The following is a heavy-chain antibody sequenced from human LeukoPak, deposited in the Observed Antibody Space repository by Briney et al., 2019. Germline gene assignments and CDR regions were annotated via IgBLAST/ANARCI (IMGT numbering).Heavy chain of an antibody. CDR1: GFTFSTYS. Sequence: GGSLRLSCAASGFTFSTYSMNWVRQAPGKGLEWVSSISSSSNYINYADSVKGRFTISRDYAKNSLYLQMNSLRAEDTAVYYCAREGHGDLYFDYWGQGTLVTVSS. D-gene: IGHD4-17*01. V-gene: IGHV3-21*01. J-gene: IGHJ4*02. CDR3: AREGHGDLYFDY. CDR2: ISSSSNYI.